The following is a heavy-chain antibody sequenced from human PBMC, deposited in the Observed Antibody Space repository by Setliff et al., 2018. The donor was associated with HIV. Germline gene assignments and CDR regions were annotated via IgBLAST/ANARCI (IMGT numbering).Heavy chain of an antibody. CDR1: GGSISSYY. CDR3: ARSPRIGVAGEFEY. V-gene: IGHV4-4*09. CDR2: IYTSGSV. J-gene: IGHJ4*02. D-gene: IGHD6-19*01. Sequence: PSETLSLTCTVSGGSISSYYWSWIRQPPGKGLEWIGYIYTSGSVNYNLSLNSRVTISVDTSKNQFSLKVNSVTAAVTAVYYCARSPRIGVAGEFEYWGQGTLVTVSS.